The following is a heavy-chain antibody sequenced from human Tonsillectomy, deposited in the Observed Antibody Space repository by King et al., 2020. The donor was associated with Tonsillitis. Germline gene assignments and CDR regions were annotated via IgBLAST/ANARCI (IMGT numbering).Heavy chain of an antibody. Sequence: VQLQESGPGLVKPSETLSLTCTVSGGSVSSGRYYWSWIRQPPGKGLEWTGYIYYSGNTNYNPSLRSRVTMSEDTSKNQFSLKLSSVTAADTAVYYCARVYPAADYYYGMDVWGQGTTVTVSS. CDR1: GGSVSSGRYY. V-gene: IGHV4-61*01. CDR3: ARVYPAADYYYGMDV. CDR2: IYYSGNT. D-gene: IGHD2-2*01. J-gene: IGHJ6*02.